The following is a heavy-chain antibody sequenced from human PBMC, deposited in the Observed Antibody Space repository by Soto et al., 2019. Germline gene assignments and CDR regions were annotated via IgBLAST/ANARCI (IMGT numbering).Heavy chain of an antibody. Sequence: GWSLRLSCAASGFSVSSNYMSWVRQAPGKGLEWVSVIYTDGATFHADFVEGRFTISRDSSENTLSFQMNSLRAEDTAVYYCARGRPGYGDYDYWGQGTLVTVSS. V-gene: IGHV3-66*01. CDR2: IYTDGAT. D-gene: IGHD4-17*01. J-gene: IGHJ4*02. CDR1: GFSVSSNY. CDR3: ARGRPGYGDYDY.